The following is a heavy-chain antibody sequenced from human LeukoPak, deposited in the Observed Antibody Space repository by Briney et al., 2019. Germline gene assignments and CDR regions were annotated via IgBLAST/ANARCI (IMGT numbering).Heavy chain of an antibody. CDR3: ARSTPHSGSYRDYYYYYMDV. D-gene: IGHD1-26*01. CDR1: GGSISSYY. Sequence: SETLSLTCTDSGGSISSYYWSWIRQPAGKGLEWIGRIYTSGSTNYNPSLKSRVTMPVDTSKNQFSLKLSSVTAADTAVYYCARSTPHSGSYRDYYYYYMDVWGKGTTVTISS. CDR2: IYTSGST. V-gene: IGHV4-4*07. J-gene: IGHJ6*03.